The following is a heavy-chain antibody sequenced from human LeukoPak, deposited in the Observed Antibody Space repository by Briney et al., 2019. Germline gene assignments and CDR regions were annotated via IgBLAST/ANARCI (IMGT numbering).Heavy chain of an antibody. CDR3: ATSTRDPPYDFWSGTFDY. J-gene: IGHJ4*02. CDR1: GFDFRRYW. Sequence: GGSLRLSCAASGFDFRRYWMSWVRQAPGKGLEWVANIKQDGSEKYYVDSVKGRFTISRDNAKNSLYLQMNSLRAEDTAVYYCATSTRDPPYDFWSGTFDYWGQGTLVTVSS. D-gene: IGHD3-3*01. CDR2: IKQDGSEK. V-gene: IGHV3-7*01.